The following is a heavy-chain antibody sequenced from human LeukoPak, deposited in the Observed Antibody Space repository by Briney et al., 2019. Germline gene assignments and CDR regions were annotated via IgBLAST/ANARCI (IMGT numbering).Heavy chain of an antibody. D-gene: IGHD2-2*01. J-gene: IGHJ4*02. CDR1: GFIFSTYS. V-gene: IGHV3-48*02. CDR3: AREDYGSDTSCPDY. CDR2: ISGSGRTI. Sequence: SGGSLRLSCTASGFIFSTYSMNWVRQAPGKGLEWVSYISGSGRTIYYADSVKGRLAISRDNDKNSLYLQMSSLRDEDTAVYYCAREDYGSDTSCPDYWGQGTLVTVSS.